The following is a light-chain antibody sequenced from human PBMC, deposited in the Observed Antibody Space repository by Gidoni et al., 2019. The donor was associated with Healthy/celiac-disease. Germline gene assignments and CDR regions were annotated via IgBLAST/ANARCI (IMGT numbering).Light chain of an antibody. CDR3: QKYGSSRWT. J-gene: IGKJ1*01. CDR1: QSVSSSY. V-gene: IGKV3-20*01. Sequence: DIVLTQSPGTLSLSPGERATLSCRASQSVSSSYLAWYQQKPGQAPRLLIYGASSRATGIPDRFSGSGSGTDFTLTISRLEPEDFAVYYCQKYGSSRWTFGQGTKVEIK. CDR2: GAS.